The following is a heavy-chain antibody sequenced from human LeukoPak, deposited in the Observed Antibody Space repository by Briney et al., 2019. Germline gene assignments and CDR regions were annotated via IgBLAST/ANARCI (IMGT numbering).Heavy chain of an antibody. CDR3: ARDLGPYYYDSSGDAFDI. D-gene: IGHD3-22*01. J-gene: IGHJ3*02. Sequence: GGSLRLSCAASGFTFSSYSMNWVRQAPGKGLEWVSSISSSSSYIYYADSVKGRFTISRGNAKNSLYLQMNSLRAEDTAVYYCARDLGPYYYDSSGDAFDIWGQGTMVTVSS. V-gene: IGHV3-21*01. CDR2: ISSSSSYI. CDR1: GFTFSSYS.